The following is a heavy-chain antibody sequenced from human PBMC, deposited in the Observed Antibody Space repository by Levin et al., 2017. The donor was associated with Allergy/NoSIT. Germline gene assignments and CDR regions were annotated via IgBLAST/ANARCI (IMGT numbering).Heavy chain of an antibody. CDR2: ISYGGDNK. J-gene: IGHJ6*04. CDR1: GFPLSTYA. D-gene: IGHD2-15*01. Sequence: GESLKISCAASGFPLSTYAMHWVRQAPGKGLEWVSIISYGGDNKFYADSVKGRFTISRDNAKHTLYLQMNILKPEDTDMDYFAREGFCSPGTCDYYYSMDVWGKGTTVSVSS. V-gene: IGHV3-30-3*01. CDR3: AREGFCSPGTCDYYYSMDV.